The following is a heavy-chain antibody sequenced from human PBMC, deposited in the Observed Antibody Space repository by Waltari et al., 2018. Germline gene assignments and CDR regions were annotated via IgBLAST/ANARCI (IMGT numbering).Heavy chain of an antibody. CDR1: GYTFTKYY. J-gene: IGHJ4*02. CDR3: ATANILGIGTFDY. Sequence: QVKLVQSGAEVKKPGASVRVSCKASGYTFTKYYIHWVRQAPGQGLEWSGRINPKSADANYTQPFQGRVIMTRDTSINTAYLEVTGLTSDDTAIFYCATANILGIGTFDYWGQGTLVSVSS. CDR2: INPKSADA. V-gene: IGHV1-2*06. D-gene: IGHD1-1*01.